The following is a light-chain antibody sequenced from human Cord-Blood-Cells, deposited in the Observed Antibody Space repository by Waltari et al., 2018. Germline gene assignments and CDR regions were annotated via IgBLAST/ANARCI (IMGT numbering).Light chain of an antibody. V-gene: IGLV2-23*01. J-gene: IGLJ3*02. CDR1: SREVGSYNL. CDR3: CSYAGSSTWV. CDR2: EGS. Sequence: QSALTQPASVSGSPGQSITISCPGTSREVGSYNLVSWYQQHPGKAPKPMIYEGSKRPSGVSNRFSGSKSGNTASLTISGLQAEDEADYYCCSYAGSSTWVFGGGTKLTVL.